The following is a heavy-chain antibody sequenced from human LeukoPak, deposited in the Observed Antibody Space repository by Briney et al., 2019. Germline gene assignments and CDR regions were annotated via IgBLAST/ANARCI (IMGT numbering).Heavy chain of an antibody. CDR3: ARDPNGDYIGAFEF. J-gene: IGHJ3*01. CDR1: GFTFSSYA. V-gene: IGHV3-23*01. Sequence: AGGSLRLSCAASGFTFSSYAMSWVRQAPGKGLEWVSAVRGSGGGTQYADSVKGRFTISRDNSRNTLFLQMNGLRAEDTAVYFCARDPNGDYIGAFEFWGQGAMVTVSS. D-gene: IGHD4-17*01. CDR2: VRGSGGGT.